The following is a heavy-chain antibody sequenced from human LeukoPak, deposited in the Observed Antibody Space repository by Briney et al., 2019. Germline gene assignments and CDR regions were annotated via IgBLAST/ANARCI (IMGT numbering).Heavy chain of an antibody. J-gene: IGHJ4*02. D-gene: IGHD5-12*01. CDR3: AKEGLRFLDF. CDR2: ISYDGSSK. V-gene: IGHV3-30*18. CDR1: GFTFSSYW. Sequence: GGSLRLSCAASGFTFSSYWMSWVRQAPGKGLDWVASISYDGSSKKYVDSVKGRFTISRDNSKRTLYLQMNSLRSEDTAVYYCAKEGLRFLDFWGQGTLVTVSS.